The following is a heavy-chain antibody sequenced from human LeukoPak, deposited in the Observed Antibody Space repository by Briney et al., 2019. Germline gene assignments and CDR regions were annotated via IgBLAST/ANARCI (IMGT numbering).Heavy chain of an antibody. Sequence: GGSLRLSCAASGFTFSSYNMNWVRQAPGKGLEWVSSISTGSSYIYYADSVKGRFTISRDNAKNSLYLQMNSLRAEDTAVYYCARDIDYGRRLREGYAFDIWGQGTMVTVSS. D-gene: IGHD4-17*01. V-gene: IGHV3-21*01. J-gene: IGHJ3*02. CDR3: ARDIDYGRRLREGYAFDI. CDR2: ISTGSSYI. CDR1: GFTFSSYN.